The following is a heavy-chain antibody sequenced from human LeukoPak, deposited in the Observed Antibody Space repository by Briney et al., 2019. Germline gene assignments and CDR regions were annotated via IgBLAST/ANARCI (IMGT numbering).Heavy chain of an antibody. Sequence: PGGSLRLSCAASGFTFSSYGMYWVRQAPGKGLEWVAVISYDGSNKYYADSVKGRFTISRDNSKNTLYLQMNSLRAEDTAVYYCAKDAAAGPWGWYFDLWGRGTLVTVSS. J-gene: IGHJ2*01. CDR1: GFTFSSYG. D-gene: IGHD6-13*01. V-gene: IGHV3-30*18. CDR3: AKDAAAGPWGWYFDL. CDR2: ISYDGSNK.